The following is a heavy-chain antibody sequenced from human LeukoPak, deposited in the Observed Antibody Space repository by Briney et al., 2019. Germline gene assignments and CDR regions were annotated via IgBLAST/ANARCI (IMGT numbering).Heavy chain of an antibody. V-gene: IGHV1-2*02. Sequence: ASVKVSCKASRYTFTESYLHWLRRAPGQGLEWMGWINPNSGGTNYAQKFQGRVTMTRDTSISTAYMELSRLRSDDTAVYYCARERTAAGTHHFDYWGQGTLVTVSS. CDR2: INPNSGGT. CDR1: RYTFTESY. CDR3: ARERTAAGTHHFDY. D-gene: IGHD6-13*01. J-gene: IGHJ4*02.